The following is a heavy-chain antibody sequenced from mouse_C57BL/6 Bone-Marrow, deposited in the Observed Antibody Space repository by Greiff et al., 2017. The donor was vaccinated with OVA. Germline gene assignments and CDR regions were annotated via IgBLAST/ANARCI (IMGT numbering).Heavy chain of an antibody. V-gene: IGHV1-81*01. CDR2: IYPRSGNT. CDR3: ARYGAAHYYGSIPDY. D-gene: IGHD1-1*01. Sequence: QVQLQQSGAELARPGASVKLSCKASGYTFTSYGISWVKQRTGQGLEWIGEIYPRSGNTYYNEKFKGKATLTADKSSSTAYMELRSLTSEDSAVYFCARYGAAHYYGSIPDYWGQGTTLTVSS. CDR1: GYTFTSYG. J-gene: IGHJ2*01.